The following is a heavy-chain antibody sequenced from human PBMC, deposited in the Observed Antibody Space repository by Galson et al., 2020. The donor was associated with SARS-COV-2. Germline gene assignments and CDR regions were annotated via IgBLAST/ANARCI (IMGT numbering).Heavy chain of an antibody. J-gene: IGHJ6*04. Sequence: ASVKVSCRASGYTFTSYDIYWVRQATGQGLEWMGWMNPNSGNTGYAQTFQGRVTMTRNTSIKTAYMELSSLTSEDTAVFYCARREGCTGGACNDNNLYGADVWGKGTKVTVSS. CDR1: GYTFTSYD. D-gene: IGHD2-8*02. CDR3: ARREGCTGGACNDNNLYGADV. V-gene: IGHV1-8*01. CDR2: MNPNSGNT.